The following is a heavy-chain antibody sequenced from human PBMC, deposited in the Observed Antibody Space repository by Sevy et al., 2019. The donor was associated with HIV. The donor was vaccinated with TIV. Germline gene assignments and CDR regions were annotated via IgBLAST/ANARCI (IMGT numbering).Heavy chain of an antibody. Sequence: GGSLRLSCAASGFTFSSYWMHWVRQAPGKGLMWVSRINGDGSSTSYADFVKGRFTISRDNAKNTLYLQMNSLRAEDTAVYYCARADVEMATINWYFDLWGRCTLVTVSS. V-gene: IGHV3-74*01. CDR3: ARADVEMATINWYFDL. CDR2: INGDGSST. D-gene: IGHD5-12*01. J-gene: IGHJ2*01. CDR1: GFTFSSYW.